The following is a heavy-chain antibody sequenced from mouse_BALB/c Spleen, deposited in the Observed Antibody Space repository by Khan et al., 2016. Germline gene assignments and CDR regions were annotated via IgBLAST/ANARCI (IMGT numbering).Heavy chain of an antibody. V-gene: IGHV1S41*01. CDR1: GYTFTSYW. J-gene: IGHJ3*01. Sequence: DLVKPGASVKLSCKASGYTFTSYWINWIKQRPGQGLEWIGRIAPGSGSTYYNEMFKGKATLTVDTSSSTAYIQLSSLSSDDSAVYFCARAGYSSWFAYWGQGTLVTVSA. CDR3: ARAGYSSWFAY. CDR2: IAPGSGST. D-gene: IGHD2-3*01.